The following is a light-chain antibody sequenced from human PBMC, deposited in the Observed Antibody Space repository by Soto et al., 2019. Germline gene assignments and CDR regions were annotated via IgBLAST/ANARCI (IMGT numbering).Light chain of an antibody. Sequence: EIVMTQSPATLSVSPGQSATLTCRASQSVRNDLAWYQQKPGQAPRLLIYGASNRATGIPDRFSGSGSGTDFTLTISRLEPEDFAVYYCQQYGSSGTFGQGTKVDIK. V-gene: IGKV3-20*01. CDR1: QSVRND. J-gene: IGKJ1*01. CDR3: QQYGSSGT. CDR2: GAS.